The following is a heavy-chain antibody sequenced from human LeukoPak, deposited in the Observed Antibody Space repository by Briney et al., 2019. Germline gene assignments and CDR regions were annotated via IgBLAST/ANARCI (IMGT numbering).Heavy chain of an antibody. CDR2: ISYDGSNK. D-gene: IGHD5-18*01. CDR3: AKGRRGYSYGYDAFDI. V-gene: IGHV3-30-3*01. Sequence: PGRSLRLSCAASGFTFSSYAMHWVRQAPGKGLEWVAVISYDGSNKYYADSVKGRFTISRDNSKNTLYLQMNSLRAEDTAVYYCAKGRRGYSYGYDAFDIWGQGTMVTVSS. CDR1: GFTFSSYA. J-gene: IGHJ3*02.